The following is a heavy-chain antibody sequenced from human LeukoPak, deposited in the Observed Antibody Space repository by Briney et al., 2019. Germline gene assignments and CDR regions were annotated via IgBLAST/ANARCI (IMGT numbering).Heavy chain of an antibody. CDR2: IKQDGSEK. CDR3: ARGPPGTYWAWFDP. V-gene: IGHV3-7*01. Sequence: GGSLRLSCAVSGVTFSDHWMRWVRQAPGKGRWWVAHIKQDGSEKDFVDSVTGRFTVSSDNGKNSVHLEMHSLRVEDTAVYYCARGPPGTYWAWFDPWGQGTPVTVSS. CDR1: GVTFSDHW. D-gene: IGHD2-8*02. J-gene: IGHJ5*02.